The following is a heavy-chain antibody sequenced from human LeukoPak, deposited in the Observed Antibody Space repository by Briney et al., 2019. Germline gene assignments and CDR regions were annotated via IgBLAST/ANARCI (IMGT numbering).Heavy chain of an antibody. CDR2: IKHDGSEK. Sequence: PGGSLRLSCAASGFTFSGYWMMWVRQTPGKGLEWVANIKHDGSEKYYVDSVKGRFTISRDNAKNSLYLQMNSLRAEDTAVYYCARDAGRKDDYWGQGTLVTVSS. V-gene: IGHV3-7*01. J-gene: IGHJ4*02. CDR1: GFTFSGYW. CDR3: ARDAGRKDDY.